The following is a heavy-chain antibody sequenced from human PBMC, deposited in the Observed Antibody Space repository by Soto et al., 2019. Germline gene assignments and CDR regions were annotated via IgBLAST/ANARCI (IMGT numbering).Heavy chain of an antibody. Sequence: RGESLKISCKGSGYSFTSYWIGWVRQMPGKGLEWMGIIYPGDSDTRYSPSFQGQVTTSADKSISTAYLQWSSLKASDTAMYYCARNPTYYDFWSGPNYYYYGMDVWGQGTTVTVSS. J-gene: IGHJ6*02. CDR1: GYSFTSYW. CDR2: IYPGDSDT. CDR3: ARNPTYYDFWSGPNYYYYGMDV. V-gene: IGHV5-51*01. D-gene: IGHD3-3*01.